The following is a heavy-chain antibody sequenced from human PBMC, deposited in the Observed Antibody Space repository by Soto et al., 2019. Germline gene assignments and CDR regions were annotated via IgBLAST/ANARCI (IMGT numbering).Heavy chain of an antibody. Sequence: QVQLVQSGAEVKKPGSSVKVSCKASGGTFSSYTISWVRQAPGQGLEWMGRIIPILGIANYAEKFQDRVTITADKSTSTAYMELSSLRSEDTAVYYCARDKRYDLNWFDPWGQGTLVTVSS. D-gene: IGHD5-12*01. J-gene: IGHJ5*02. CDR2: IIPILGIA. CDR3: ARDKRYDLNWFDP. CDR1: GGTFSSYT. V-gene: IGHV1-69*08.